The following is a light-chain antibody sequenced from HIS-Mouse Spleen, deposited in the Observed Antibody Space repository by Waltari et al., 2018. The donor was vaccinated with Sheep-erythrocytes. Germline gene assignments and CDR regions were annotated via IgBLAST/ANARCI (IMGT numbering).Light chain of an antibody. V-gene: IGLV2-11*01. Sequence: QSALTQPRSVSGSPGQSVTISCTGTSSDVGGYTYVSWYQQHPGKAPNLMIYDVSKRPSGVPDRFSGSKSGNTDSLTISGLQAEDEADYYCCSYAGSYNHVFATGTKVTVL. J-gene: IGLJ1*01. CDR1: SSDVGGYTY. CDR2: DVS. CDR3: CSYAGSYNHV.